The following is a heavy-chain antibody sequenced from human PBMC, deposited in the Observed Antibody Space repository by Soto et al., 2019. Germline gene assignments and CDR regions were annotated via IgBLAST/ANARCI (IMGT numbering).Heavy chain of an antibody. J-gene: IGHJ6*02. V-gene: IGHV4-59*01. Sequence: SENLSLTCTVSGGSIRGESWSWIRQPPGKGLEWIGYMYNTGSTVYNPSFKSRVTISVDTSKNQFSLKLNSVTAADTAVYYCARDLWGYCGTDCYPLDVWGQGTTVT. CDR1: GGSIRGES. CDR2: MYNTGST. CDR3: ARDLWGYCGTDCYPLDV. D-gene: IGHD2-21*02.